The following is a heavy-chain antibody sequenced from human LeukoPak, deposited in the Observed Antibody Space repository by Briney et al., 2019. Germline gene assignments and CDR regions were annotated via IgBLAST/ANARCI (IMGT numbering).Heavy chain of an antibody. CDR3: AKVGYYDSSGYPIDFDY. D-gene: IGHD3-22*01. CDR1: GFNFSSYC. Sequence: GGSLRLSCAASGFNFSSYCMSWVRQAPGKGLEGVSAISGSGGSTYYADSVKGRFTISRDNSKNTLYLQMNRLRAEDTAVYYCAKVGYYDSSGYPIDFDYWGQGTLVTVSS. J-gene: IGHJ4*02. CDR2: ISGSGGST. V-gene: IGHV3-23*01.